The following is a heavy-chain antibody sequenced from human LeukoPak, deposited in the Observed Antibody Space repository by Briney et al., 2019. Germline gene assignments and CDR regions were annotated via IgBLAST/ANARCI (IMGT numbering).Heavy chain of an antibody. D-gene: IGHD1-14*01. V-gene: IGHV3-7*03. CDR3: VRDYNFLI. CDR2: IKYDGSEK. J-gene: IGHJ3*02. CDR1: AFTFSNHW. Sequence: GGSLRLSCAASAFTFSNHWMNWVRQAPGKGLEWVANIKYDGSEKNYVDSVKGRFTISRDNAQNSLYLQMNSLRAEDTAVYYCVRDYNFLIWGQGTMVMVSS.